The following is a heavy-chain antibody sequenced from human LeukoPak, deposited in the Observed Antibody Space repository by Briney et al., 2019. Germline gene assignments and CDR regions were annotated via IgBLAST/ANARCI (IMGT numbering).Heavy chain of an antibody. Sequence: PSETLSLTCAVYGGSFSGYYWSWIRQPPGKGLEWIGEINHSGSTNYNPSLKSRVTISVDTSKNQFSLKLSSVTAADTAVYYCARGTLSNTWYSGSYRPFDYWGQGTLVTVSS. J-gene: IGHJ4*02. V-gene: IGHV4-34*01. CDR1: GGSFSGYY. D-gene: IGHD1-26*01. CDR2: INHSGST. CDR3: ARGTLSNTWYSGSYRPFDY.